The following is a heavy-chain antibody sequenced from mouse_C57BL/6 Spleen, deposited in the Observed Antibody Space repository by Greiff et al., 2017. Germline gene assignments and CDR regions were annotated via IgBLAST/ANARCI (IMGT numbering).Heavy chain of an antibody. J-gene: IGHJ2*01. Sequence: DVKLQESGPELVKPGASVKIPCKASGYTFTDYNMDWVKQSHGKSLEWMGDINPNNGGTIYNQKFKGKATLTVDKSSRTAYMELRSVTSEDTAIYYRARALYDYGVDYWGQGTTLTVSS. CDR2: INPNNGGT. V-gene: IGHV1-18*01. CDR3: ARALYDYGVDY. CDR1: GYTFTDYN. D-gene: IGHD2-4*01.